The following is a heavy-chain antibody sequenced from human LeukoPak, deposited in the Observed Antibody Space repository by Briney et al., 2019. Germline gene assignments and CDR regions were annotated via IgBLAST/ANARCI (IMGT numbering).Heavy chain of an antibody. CDR3: ARGPRGTMAVAEFDY. D-gene: IGHD6-19*01. CDR2: INHSGST. CDR1: GGSFSGYY. J-gene: IGHJ4*02. Sequence: SETLSLTCAVYGGSFSGYYWSWIRQPPGKGLEWIGEINHSGSTNYNPSLKSRVTISVDTSKNQFSLKLSSVTAADTAVYYCARGPRGTMAVAEFDYWGQGTLVTVSS. V-gene: IGHV4-34*01.